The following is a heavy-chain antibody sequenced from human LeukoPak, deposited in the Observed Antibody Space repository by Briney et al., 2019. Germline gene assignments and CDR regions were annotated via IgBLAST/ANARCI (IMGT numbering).Heavy chain of an antibody. CDR3: ARTRSGYDPSAFDY. CDR1: GGSISSYY. Sequence: SETLSLTCTVSGGSISSYYWSWIRQPPGKGLEWIGYIYYSGSTNYNPSLKSRVTISVDTSKNQFSLKLGSVTAADTAVYYCARTRSGYDPSAFDYWGQGTLVTISS. V-gene: IGHV4-59*08. J-gene: IGHJ4*02. CDR2: IYYSGST. D-gene: IGHD3-22*01.